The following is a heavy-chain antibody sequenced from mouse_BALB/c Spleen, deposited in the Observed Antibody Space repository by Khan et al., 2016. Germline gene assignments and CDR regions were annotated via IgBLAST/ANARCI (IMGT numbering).Heavy chain of an antibody. CDR2: INPNNGGT. CDR1: GYTFTDYN. CDR3: ARGSYFDY. Sequence: VRLQQSGPELVKPGASVKIPCKASGYTFTDYNMDWVKQSHGKSLEWIGDINPNNGGTIYNQKFKGKATLTVDKSSSTAYMELRSLTSEDTAVYYCARGSYFDYWGQATTLTVSS. V-gene: IGHV1-18*01. J-gene: IGHJ2*01.